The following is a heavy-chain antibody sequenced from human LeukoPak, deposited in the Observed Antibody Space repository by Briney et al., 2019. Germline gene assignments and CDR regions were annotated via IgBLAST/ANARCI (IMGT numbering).Heavy chain of an antibody. Sequence: PGRTLSLYCIGSGFSFSIHGMSWVRQSPGRGLEWVSGIKYNGVSSYYAVSVKSRFTISRDNSKKMLYVQMNSLRAEDTAVYYCEKGVRGAGPFDYWLQGTLVTVSS. CDR2: IKYNGVSS. D-gene: IGHD3-10*01. CDR3: EKGVRGAGPFDY. J-gene: IGHJ4*02. CDR1: GFSFSIHG. V-gene: IGHV3-23*01.